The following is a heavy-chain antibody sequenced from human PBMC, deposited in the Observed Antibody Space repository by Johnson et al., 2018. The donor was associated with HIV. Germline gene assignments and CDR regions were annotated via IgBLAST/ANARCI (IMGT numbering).Heavy chain of an antibody. CDR1: GFTFSNFW. D-gene: IGHD3-9*01. CDR2: INQDGSEK. V-gene: IGHV3-7*01. CDR3: ARELPSYDILTGPGAFDI. Sequence: MQLVESGGNLVQPGGSLRLSCAASGFTFSNFWMSWVRQAPGKGLEWVTNINQDGSEKYYADYVKGRFSISRDNSKNTLYMEINSLRAEDTALYYCARELPSYDILTGPGAFDIWGQGTMVTVSS. J-gene: IGHJ3*02.